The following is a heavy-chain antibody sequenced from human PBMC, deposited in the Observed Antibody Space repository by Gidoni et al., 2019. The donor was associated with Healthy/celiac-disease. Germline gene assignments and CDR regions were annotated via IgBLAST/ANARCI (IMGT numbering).Heavy chain of an antibody. CDR2: IIPIFGTA. D-gene: IGHD1-26*01. CDR3: ARITGIVGATDLDY. J-gene: IGHJ4*02. Sequence: QVQLVQSGAEVKKPGSSVTVSCKASGGNFSSYAISWVRQAPGQGLEWMGGIIPIFGTANYAQKFQGRVTITADESTSTAYMELSSLRSEDTAVYYCARITGIVGATDLDYWGQGTLVTVSS. CDR1: GGNFSSYA. V-gene: IGHV1-69*01.